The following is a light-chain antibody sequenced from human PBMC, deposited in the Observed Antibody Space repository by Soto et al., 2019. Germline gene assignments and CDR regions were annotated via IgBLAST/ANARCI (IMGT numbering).Light chain of an antibody. Sequence: EIVMTQSPATLSVSPGERATLSCRASQSVSSNLAWYQQKPGQAPRLLIYGASTRATGIPARFSGSGSGTEFTITISSLQSAEFAVYYCQQYNNWPPMAFGQGTKVEIK. CDR3: QQYNNWPPMA. CDR1: QSVSSN. V-gene: IGKV3-15*01. J-gene: IGKJ1*01. CDR2: GAS.